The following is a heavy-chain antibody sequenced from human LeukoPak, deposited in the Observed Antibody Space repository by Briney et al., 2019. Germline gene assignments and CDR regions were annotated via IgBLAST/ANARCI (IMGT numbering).Heavy chain of an antibody. D-gene: IGHD6-19*01. CDR3: ARDVAGSWGYFDY. Sequence: SVKVSCKASGYTFTSYNIHWVRQAPGQGLEWIGIINPSTGSSSYTQKFQGRVTMTRDTATSTVYMDLSSLSSEDTALYYCARDVAGSWGYFDYWGQGTLVTVSS. J-gene: IGHJ4*02. CDR1: GYTFTSYN. CDR2: INPSTGSS. V-gene: IGHV1-46*01.